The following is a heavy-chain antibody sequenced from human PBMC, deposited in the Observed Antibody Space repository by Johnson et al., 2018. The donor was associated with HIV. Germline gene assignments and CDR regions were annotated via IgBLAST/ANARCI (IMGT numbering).Heavy chain of an antibody. CDR3: ARGDYVYMDYSAFDI. J-gene: IGHJ3*02. V-gene: IGHV3-30-3*01. CDR2: ISYDGSNK. D-gene: IGHD5/OR15-5a*01. CDR1: GFTFSSYA. Sequence: QVKLVESGGGVVQPGRSLRLSCAASGFTFSSYAMHWVRQAPGKGLEWVAVISYDGSNKYYADSVKGRFTISRDNSKNTLYLQMNSLRAEDTAVYYCARGDYVYMDYSAFDIWGQGTMVTVSS.